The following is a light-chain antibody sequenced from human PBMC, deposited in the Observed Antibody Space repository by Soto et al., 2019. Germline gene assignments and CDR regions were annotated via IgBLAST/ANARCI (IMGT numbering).Light chain of an antibody. CDR1: SSGIRDYNY. CDR2: EVS. CDR3: SSKSRDF. V-gene: IGLV2-14*01. J-gene: IGLJ1*01. Sequence: QSALTQPASVSGSPGQSIAISRTGTSSGIRDYNYVSWYQQLPGNAPKLVMYEVSNRPSGRSNRFSGSKAGDMASLTISGLRADDEADYDCSSKSRDFFGTGTKVTVL.